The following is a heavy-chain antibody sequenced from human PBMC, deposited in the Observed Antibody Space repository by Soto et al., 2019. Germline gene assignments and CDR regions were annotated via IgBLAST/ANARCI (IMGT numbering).Heavy chain of an antibody. CDR1: GGTFSSYA. CDR2: IIPIFGTA. V-gene: IGHV1-69*13. CDR3: ARGPGAAAAYNWFDP. J-gene: IGHJ5*02. D-gene: IGHD6-13*01. Sequence: SVKVSCKASGGTFSSYAISWVRQAPGQGLEWMGGIIPIFGTANYAQKFQGRVTITADESTSTAYMELSSLRSEDTAVYYCARGPGAAAAYNWFDPWGQGTLVTVSS.